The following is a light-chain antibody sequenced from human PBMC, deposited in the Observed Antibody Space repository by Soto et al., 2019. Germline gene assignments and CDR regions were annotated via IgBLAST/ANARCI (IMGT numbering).Light chain of an antibody. J-gene: IGKJ4*01. CDR3: QQYGSSPNT. CDR1: QSVSSSY. CDR2: GAS. V-gene: IGKV3-20*01. Sequence: EIVLTQSPGTLSLSPGERATLSCRASQSVSSSYLAWYQQKPGQAPRLLIYGASSRATGIPDRFSGSGSGTDFTLTISRLEPEDFALYYWQQYGSSPNTFGGGTKVEIK.